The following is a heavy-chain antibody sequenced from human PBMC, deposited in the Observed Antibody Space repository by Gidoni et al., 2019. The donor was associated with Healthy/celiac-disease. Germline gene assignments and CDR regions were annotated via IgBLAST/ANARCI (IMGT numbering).Heavy chain of an antibody. CDR2: INHSGST. Sequence: QVQLQQWGAGLLKPSETLSLTCAVYGGSFSGYYWSWIRQPPGKGLEWIGEINHSGSTNYNPSLKSRVTISVDTSKNQFSLKLSSVTAADTAVYYCARGLPRPLIAAAGTGHWFFDYWGQGTLVTVSS. CDR3: ARGLPRPLIAAAGTGHWFFDY. D-gene: IGHD6-13*01. V-gene: IGHV4-34*01. CDR1: GGSFSGYY. J-gene: IGHJ4*02.